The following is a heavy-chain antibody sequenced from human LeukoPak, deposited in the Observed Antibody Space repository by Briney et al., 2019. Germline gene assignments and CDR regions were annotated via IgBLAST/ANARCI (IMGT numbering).Heavy chain of an antibody. CDR3: AKSRDILTGYSTDY. Sequence: PGGSLRLSCAASGFTFSSYAMSWVRQAPGKGLEWVAVISYDGSNKYYADFVKGRFTISRDNSKNTLYLQMNSLRAEDTAVYYCAKSRDILTGYSTDYWGQGTLVTVSS. D-gene: IGHD3-9*01. CDR1: GFTFSSYA. J-gene: IGHJ4*02. CDR2: ISYDGSNK. V-gene: IGHV3-30*18.